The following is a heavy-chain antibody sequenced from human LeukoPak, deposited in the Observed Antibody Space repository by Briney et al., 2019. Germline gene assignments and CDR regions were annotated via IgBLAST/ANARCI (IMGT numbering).Heavy chain of an antibody. CDR1: GFSFSSYA. J-gene: IGHJ4*02. Sequence: PGRSLRLSCAASGFSFSSYAMHWVRQAPGKGLEWVAVISYDGSNKYYADSVKGRFTISRDNSKNTLYLQMNSLRAEDTAVYYCARDPNWGQGTLVTVSS. CDR2: ISYDGSNK. CDR3: ARDPN. V-gene: IGHV3-30*04.